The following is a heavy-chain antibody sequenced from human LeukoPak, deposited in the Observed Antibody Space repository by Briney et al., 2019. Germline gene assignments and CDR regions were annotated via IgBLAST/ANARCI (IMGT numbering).Heavy chain of an antibody. CDR1: GCTFSDYY. CDR2: ISGGSAI. J-gene: IGHJ4*02. D-gene: IGHD5-24*01. CDR3: ARTPDGYNRLDY. V-gene: IGHV3-11*01. Sequence: GGSLRLSCAASGCTFSDYYMSWIRQAPGKGLEWVSYISGGSAIWYADSVKGRFTISRDNAKNSLYLQMNRLRAEDTAVYYCARTPDGYNRLDYWGQGTLVTVSS.